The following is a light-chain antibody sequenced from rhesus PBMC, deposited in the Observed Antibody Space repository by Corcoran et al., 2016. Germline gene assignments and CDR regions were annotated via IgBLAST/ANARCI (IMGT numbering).Light chain of an antibody. CDR1: ENVNNY. CDR2: KAS. J-gene: IGKJ4*01. CDR3: QHGYGTPLT. V-gene: IGKV1-74*01. Sequence: DIQMTQSPSSLSASVGDRVTITCRASENVNNYLNWYQQKPGKAPKLLIYKASPLQSGVPSRFSGSGSGTDYTFTISSLQPEDVATYDCQHGYGTPLTFGGGTNVEIK.